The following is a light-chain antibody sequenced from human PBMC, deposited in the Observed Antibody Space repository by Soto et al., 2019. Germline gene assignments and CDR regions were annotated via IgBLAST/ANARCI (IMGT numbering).Light chain of an antibody. CDR1: RSFASSY. CDR2: AAS. Sequence: EIVLTQSPATLSLSPGERATLSCRASRSFASSYLAWYQHKPGQAPRLLIYAASSRATGIPDRFIGSGSGTDFTLTISRLEPEDSAVYYCHHYDSSPPYTVGQGTKLEIK. V-gene: IGKV3-20*01. J-gene: IGKJ2*01. CDR3: HHYDSSPPYT.